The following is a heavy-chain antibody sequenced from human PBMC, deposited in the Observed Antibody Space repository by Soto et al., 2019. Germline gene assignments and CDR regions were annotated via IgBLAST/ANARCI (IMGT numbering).Heavy chain of an antibody. CDR1: GYTFTSYG. V-gene: IGHV1-18*01. D-gene: IGHD6-19*01. CDR3: AREGEGSIAVAGTSKSNWFDP. J-gene: IGHJ5*02. Sequence: QVQLVQSGAEVKKPGASVKVSCKASGYTFTSYGISWVRQAPGQGLEWMGWISAYNGNTNYAQKLQGRVTMTTDTSTSTAYMELRSLRSDDTAVYYCAREGEGSIAVAGTSKSNWFDPWGQGTLVTVSS. CDR2: ISAYNGNT.